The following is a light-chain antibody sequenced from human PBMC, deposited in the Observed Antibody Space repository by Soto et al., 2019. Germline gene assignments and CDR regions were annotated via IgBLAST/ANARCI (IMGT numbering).Light chain of an antibody. CDR2: AAS. Sequence: INMTHSPSSLSASVRDRVXXXXXASHNIRGYLNWYQQKPGKAPKLLIYAASSLQSGIPSRFSGSGSETDFTLTISSLQPEDFATYYCQQSYSTPWTFGQGTKVDIK. CDR1: HNIRGY. J-gene: IGKJ1*01. CDR3: QQSYSTPWT. V-gene: IGKV1-39*01.